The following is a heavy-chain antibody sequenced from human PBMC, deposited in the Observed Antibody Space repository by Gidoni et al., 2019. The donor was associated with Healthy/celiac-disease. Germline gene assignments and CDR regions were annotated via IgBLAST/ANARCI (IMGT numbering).Heavy chain of an antibody. J-gene: IGHJ4*02. V-gene: IGHV3-11*06. D-gene: IGHD6-19*01. CDR2: ISSSSSYT. CDR1: GFSFSDYY. CDR3: ARDSKPYSSGWYSN. Sequence: QVQLVEYGGGLVKPGGSLRLYCAASGFSFSDYYMRWIRQAPGKGLDLVSYISSSSSYTNYAYSVKGRFTISRDNAKNSLYLQMNSLRAEDTAVYYCARDSKPYSSGWYSNWGQGTLVTVSS.